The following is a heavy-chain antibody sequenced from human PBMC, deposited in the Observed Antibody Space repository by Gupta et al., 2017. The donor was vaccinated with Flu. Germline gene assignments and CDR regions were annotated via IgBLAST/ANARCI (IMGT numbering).Heavy chain of an antibody. CDR1: GFTFSSYA. J-gene: IGHJ4*02. D-gene: IGHD6-19*01. Sequence: EVQLVESGGGLVQPGGSLRLSCSASGFTFSSYAMHWVRQAPGKGLEYVSASSSNGGSTYYADSVKGRFTISRDNSKNTLYLQMSSLRAEDTAVYYCVKDLVDSSGWYGPSDYWGQGTLVTVSS. CDR3: VKDLVDSSGWYGPSDY. CDR2: SSSNGGST. V-gene: IGHV3-64D*06.